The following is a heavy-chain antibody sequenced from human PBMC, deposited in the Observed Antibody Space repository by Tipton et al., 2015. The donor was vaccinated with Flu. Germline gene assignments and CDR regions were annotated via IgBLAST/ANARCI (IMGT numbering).Heavy chain of an antibody. CDR3: ARVVIGIGATVNYGMDV. CDR1: GYTFSRYT. CDR2: ISGRNANI. Sequence: QMQLVQSGAEVKKPGASVKVSCKAPGYTFSRYTISWVRQAPGQGLEWMGWISGRNANIHYARKFQGRVTMTTDTSTSTAYMELRSLRSDDTAMYYCARVVIGIGATVNYGMDVWGQGTTVTVSS. J-gene: IGHJ6*02. D-gene: IGHD2/OR15-2a*01. V-gene: IGHV1-18*01.